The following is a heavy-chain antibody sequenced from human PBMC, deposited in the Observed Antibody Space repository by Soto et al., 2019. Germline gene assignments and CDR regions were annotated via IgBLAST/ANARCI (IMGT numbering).Heavy chain of an antibody. V-gene: IGHV3-30-3*01. CDR3: AGTPAAMITDRYNWFDA. Sequence: GGSLRLSCVAAGFTFRDYAMHWVRRIPGKGLEWVAVISSSGDRQQYAESVKGRFTISRDNSQNTLYLQVSSLTSDDSAVFHCAGTPAAMITDRYNWFDAWGPGTQVTVSS. J-gene: IGHJ5*02. D-gene: IGHD3-16*01. CDR2: ISSSGDRQ. CDR1: GFTFRDYA.